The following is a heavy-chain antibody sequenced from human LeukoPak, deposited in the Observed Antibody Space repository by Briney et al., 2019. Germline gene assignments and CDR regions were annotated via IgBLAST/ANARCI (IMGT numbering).Heavy chain of an antibody. CDR3: ARDGGRNFDY. V-gene: IGHV3-74*01. Sequence: GGSLRLSCAVSGFTLSNHWMHWVRQAPGKGLVWVSRIKSDGISTSYADSVKGRFTISRDNAKNSLYLQMNSLRAEDTAVYYCARDGGRNFDYWGQGTLVTVSS. CDR1: GFTLSNHW. CDR2: IKSDGIST. J-gene: IGHJ4*02.